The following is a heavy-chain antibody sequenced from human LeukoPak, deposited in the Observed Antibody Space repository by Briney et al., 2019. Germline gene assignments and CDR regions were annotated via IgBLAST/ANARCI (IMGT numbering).Heavy chain of an antibody. CDR1: GGSISSYY. J-gene: IGHJ4*02. CDR2: IYYSGST. Sequence: SETLSLTCTVSGGSISSYYWSWIRQPPEKGLEWIGYIYYSGSTNYNPSLKSRVTISVDTSKNQFSLKLSSVTAADTAVYYCARFGVVTWELDYWGQGTLVTVSS. CDR3: ARFGVVTWELDY. V-gene: IGHV4-59*01. D-gene: IGHD1-26*01.